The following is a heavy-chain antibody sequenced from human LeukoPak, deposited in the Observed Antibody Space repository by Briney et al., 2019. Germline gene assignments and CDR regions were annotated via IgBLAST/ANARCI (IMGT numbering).Heavy chain of an antibody. Sequence: SETLSLTCTVSGGSISGYHWSWIRQSPGKGLEWIGYIYYSGSTYYNPSLKSRVTISVDTSKKQLSLKLSSVTAADTAVYYCARQDDYNFDYWGQGTLVTVSS. CDR2: IYYSGST. CDR3: ARQDDYNFDY. V-gene: IGHV4-59*08. J-gene: IGHJ4*02. D-gene: IGHD5-24*01. CDR1: GGSISGYH.